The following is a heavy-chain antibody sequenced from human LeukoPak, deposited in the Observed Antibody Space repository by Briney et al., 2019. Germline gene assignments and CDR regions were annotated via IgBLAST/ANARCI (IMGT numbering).Heavy chain of an antibody. CDR1: GYTFTDYY. CDR3: ANSGYSYGRTFDY. D-gene: IGHD5-18*01. Sequence: ASVKVSCKVSGYTFTDYYMHWVQQAPGKGLEWMGLVDPEDGETIYAEKFQGRATITADTSTDTAYMELSSLRSEDTAVYYCANSGYSYGRTFDYWGQGTLVTVSS. J-gene: IGHJ4*02. CDR2: VDPEDGET. V-gene: IGHV1-69-2*01.